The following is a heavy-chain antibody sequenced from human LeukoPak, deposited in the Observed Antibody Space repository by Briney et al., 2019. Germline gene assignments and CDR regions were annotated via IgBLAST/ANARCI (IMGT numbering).Heavy chain of an antibody. Sequence: ASVKVSCKASGGTFSSYAISWVRQAPGQGLEWMGRIIPIFGTANYAQKFQGRVTITTDESTSTAYMELSSLRSGDTAVYYCARDRHPHYYDSSGYTNAFDIWGQGTMVTVSS. D-gene: IGHD3-22*01. CDR1: GGTFSSYA. J-gene: IGHJ3*02. V-gene: IGHV1-69*05. CDR3: ARDRHPHYYDSSGYTNAFDI. CDR2: IIPIFGTA.